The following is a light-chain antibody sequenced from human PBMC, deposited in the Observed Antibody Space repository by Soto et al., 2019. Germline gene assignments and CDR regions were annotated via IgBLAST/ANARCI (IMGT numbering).Light chain of an antibody. CDR2: EVS. Sequence: QSALTQPASVSGSPGQSITISCTGTSSDVGGYNYVSWYQQHPGKAPKLMIYEVSNRPSGVSNRFSGYKSGNTASLTLSGLQADDEADYYCCSYTDSALDVVFGGGTKLTVL. J-gene: IGLJ2*01. V-gene: IGLV2-14*01. CDR3: CSYTDSALDVV. CDR1: SSDVGGYNY.